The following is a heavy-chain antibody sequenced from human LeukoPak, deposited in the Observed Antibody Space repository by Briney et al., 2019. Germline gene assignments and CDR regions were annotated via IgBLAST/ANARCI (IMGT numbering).Heavy chain of an antibody. CDR1: GFTFSSYY. Sequence: GGSLRLSCAASGFTFSSYYMNWVRQAPGRGLEWVSSISSTSSYVYYADSVKGRFTISRDNADNSLYLQMNSLRAEDTAVYYCARGYSSGWSAFDYWGQGTLVTVSS. J-gene: IGHJ4*02. CDR2: ISSTSSYV. V-gene: IGHV3-21*01. CDR3: ARGYSSGWSAFDY. D-gene: IGHD6-19*01.